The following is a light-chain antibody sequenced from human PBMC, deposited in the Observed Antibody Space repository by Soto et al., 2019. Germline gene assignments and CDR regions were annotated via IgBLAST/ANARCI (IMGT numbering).Light chain of an antibody. J-gene: IGKJ1*01. CDR1: QDINRW. V-gene: IGKV1-5*01. CDR2: NAD. CDR3: QQFSLYWA. Sequence: DIQMTQSPSTLSASVGDRVTITCRASQDINRWLAWYQQKPGKAPKILIYNADTLESGVQSRFSGSGYGTEFTLTISSLQPDDLATYYCQQFSLYWAFGQGTKVDIK.